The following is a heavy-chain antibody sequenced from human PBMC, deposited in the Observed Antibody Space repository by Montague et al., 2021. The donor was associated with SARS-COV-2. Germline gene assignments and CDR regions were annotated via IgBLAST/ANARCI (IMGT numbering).Heavy chain of an antibody. CDR3: ARDTRPNFAYYDILAGDYYYYGIDV. J-gene: IGHJ6*02. V-gene: IGHV4-61*02. D-gene: IGHD3-9*01. Sequence: TRSLTCTVSGGSINSGSYYWGWIRQAAGKGLEWIGRISTSGNTKYNPSLKSRVTISVDTSQNQFSLEMYSVTAADTAVYYCARDTRPNFAYYDILAGDYYYYGIDVWGQGTTVTVSS. CDR2: ISTSGNT. CDR1: GGSINSGSYY.